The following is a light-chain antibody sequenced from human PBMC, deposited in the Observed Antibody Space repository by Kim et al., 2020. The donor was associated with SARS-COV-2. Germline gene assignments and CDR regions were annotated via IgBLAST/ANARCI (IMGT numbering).Light chain of an antibody. CDR2: DVS. V-gene: IGLV2-14*03. Sequence: QSALTQPASVSGSPGQSITISCTGTSSDVGSYNHVSWYQQHPGKAPKLMIFDVSDRPSGVSTRFSGSKSGNTASLTISELQAEDEADYYCSSYTTSTALVFGGGTQLTVL. J-gene: IGLJ3*02. CDR1: SSDVGSYNH. CDR3: SSYTTSTALV.